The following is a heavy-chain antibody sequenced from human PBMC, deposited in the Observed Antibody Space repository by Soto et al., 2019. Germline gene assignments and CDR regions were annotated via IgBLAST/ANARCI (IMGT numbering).Heavy chain of an antibody. CDR1: GFTFNTFG. Sequence: GGSLRLSCAASGFTFNTFGMHWVRQAPGKGLEWVAVISYDGSDKYYSDSVRGRFTISRDNSMNTLYLQMNSLRTEDTAVYYCAKSPNFYCSSYHCYKYYFDYWGHGTLVTVSS. CDR3: AKSPNFYCSSYHCYKYYFDY. V-gene: IGHV3-30*18. CDR2: ISYDGSDK. J-gene: IGHJ4*01. D-gene: IGHD2-2*01.